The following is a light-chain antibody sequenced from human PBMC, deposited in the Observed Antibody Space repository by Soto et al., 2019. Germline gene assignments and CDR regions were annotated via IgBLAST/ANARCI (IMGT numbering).Light chain of an antibody. V-gene: IGLV2-14*01. CDR1: SRDVGGYNY. J-gene: IGLJ3*02. CDR3: SSYTTSSTHGV. Sequence: QSALTQPASVSGSPGQSITISCTGTSRDVGGYNYVSWYQQHPGKAPKLMIYEVSNRPSGFSNRFSGSKSGNTASLTISGLQAEDEADYYCSSYTTSSTHGVFGGGTKVTVL. CDR2: EVS.